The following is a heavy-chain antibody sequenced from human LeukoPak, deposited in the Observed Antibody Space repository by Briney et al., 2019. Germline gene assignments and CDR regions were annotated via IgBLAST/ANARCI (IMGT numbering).Heavy chain of an antibody. Sequence: GGSLRLSCAASGFTFSSYGMHWVRQAPGKGLEWVAVISYDGCNKYYADSVKGRFTISRDNSKNTLYLQMNSLRAEDTAVYYCAKSNIVVVPAGAFDIWGQGTMVTVSS. CDR2: ISYDGCNK. D-gene: IGHD2-2*01. V-gene: IGHV3-30*18. CDR1: GFTFSSYG. CDR3: AKSNIVVVPAGAFDI. J-gene: IGHJ3*02.